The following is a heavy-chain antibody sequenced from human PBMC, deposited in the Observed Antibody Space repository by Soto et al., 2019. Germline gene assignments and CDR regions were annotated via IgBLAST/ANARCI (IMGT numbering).Heavy chain of an antibody. CDR3: ARANSGYDY. Sequence: SETLSLTCTVSGGSISSYYWSWIRQPPGKGLEWIGYIYHSGSTNYNPSLKSRVTISVDTSKNQFSLKLSSVTAADTAVYYCARANSGYDYWGQGTLVTVSS. D-gene: IGHD5-12*01. J-gene: IGHJ4*02. CDR2: IYHSGST. V-gene: IGHV4-59*01. CDR1: GGSISSYY.